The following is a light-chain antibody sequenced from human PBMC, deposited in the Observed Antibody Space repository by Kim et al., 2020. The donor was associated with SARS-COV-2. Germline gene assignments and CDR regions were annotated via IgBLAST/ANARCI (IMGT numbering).Light chain of an antibody. Sequence: SASISCRSSQSRVHSDRNTNLSWLQQRPGQPPRLLIYKTSNRFTGVPDRFSGSGAGTNFTLKISRVESEDVGVYYCMQATQLPLTLGGGTKVDIK. CDR3: MQATQLPLT. CDR2: KTS. V-gene: IGKV2-24*01. J-gene: IGKJ4*01. CDR1: QSRVHSDRNTN.